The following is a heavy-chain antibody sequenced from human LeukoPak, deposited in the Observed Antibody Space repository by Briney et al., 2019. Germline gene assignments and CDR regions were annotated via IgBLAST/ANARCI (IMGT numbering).Heavy chain of an antibody. Sequence: PGGSLRLSCAASGFTFSSYSMNWVRQAPGKGLEWVSSISSSSSYIYYADSVKGRFTISRDNAKNSLYLQMNSLRAEDTAVYYCARDVGWLQFNGWFDPWGQGTLVTVSS. D-gene: IGHD5-24*01. J-gene: IGHJ5*02. CDR1: GFTFSSYS. CDR3: ARDVGWLQFNGWFDP. CDR2: ISSSSSYI. V-gene: IGHV3-21*01.